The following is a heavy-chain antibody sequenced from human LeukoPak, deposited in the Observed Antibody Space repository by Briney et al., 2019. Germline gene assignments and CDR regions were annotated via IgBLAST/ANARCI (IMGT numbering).Heavy chain of an antibody. J-gene: IGHJ4*02. CDR3: ARRKDIVVVPAASELDY. V-gene: IGHV1-18*01. Sequence: ASVKASCKASGYTFTSYGISWVRQAPGQGLEWMGWISAYNGNTNYAQKLQGRVTMTTDTSTSTAYMELRSLRSDDTAVYYCARRKDIVVVPAASELDYWGQGTLVTVSS. CDR2: ISAYNGNT. D-gene: IGHD2-2*01. CDR1: GYTFTSYG.